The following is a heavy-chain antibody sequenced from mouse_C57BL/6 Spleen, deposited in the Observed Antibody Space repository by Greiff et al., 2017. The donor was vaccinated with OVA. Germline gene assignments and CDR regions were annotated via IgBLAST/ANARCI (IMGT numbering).Heavy chain of an antibody. V-gene: IGHV1-69*01. J-gene: IGHJ1*03. CDR1: GYTFTSYW. CDR2: IDPSDSYT. Sequence: QSCKASGYTFTSYWMHWVKQRPGQGLEWIGEIDPSDSYTNYNQKFKGKSTLTVDKSSSTAYMQLSSLTSEDSAVYYCARWGLGGYFDVWGTGTTVTVSS. CDR3: ARWGLGGYFDV. D-gene: IGHD4-1*01.